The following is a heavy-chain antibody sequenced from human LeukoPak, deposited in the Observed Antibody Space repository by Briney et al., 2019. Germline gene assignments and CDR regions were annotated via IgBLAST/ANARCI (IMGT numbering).Heavy chain of an antibody. Sequence: GGSLRLSCGASRFTFSIYSVNWVREAPREGLEGVSSISSRSSYIYYADSVKGRFTTSRDNDKNSLYLQMNSLRAEDKAVYYCASKHGGSSGSFDYWGQGTMVTVSS. CDR1: RFTFSIYS. D-gene: IGHD3-22*01. CDR2: ISSRSSYI. J-gene: IGHJ4*02. CDR3: ASKHGGSSGSFDY. V-gene: IGHV3-21*01.